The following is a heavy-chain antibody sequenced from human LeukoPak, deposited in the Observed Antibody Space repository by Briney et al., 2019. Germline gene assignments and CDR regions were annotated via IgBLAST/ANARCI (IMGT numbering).Heavy chain of an antibody. D-gene: IGHD1-1*01. CDR2: IYYSGTT. CDR3: ARHTSHTIGTGDFDY. V-gene: IGHV4-39*01. Sequence: SETLSLTCTVSGGSISSSSYYWGWIRQPPGKGLEWIGSIYYSGTTYYNPSRKSRVTISVDTAKSQFSLELSSVTAADTAVYYCARHTSHTIGTGDFDYWGQGTLVTVSS. CDR1: GGSISSSSYY. J-gene: IGHJ4*02.